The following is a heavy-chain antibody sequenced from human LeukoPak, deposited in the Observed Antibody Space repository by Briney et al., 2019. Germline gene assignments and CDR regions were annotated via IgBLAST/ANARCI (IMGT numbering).Heavy chain of an antibody. D-gene: IGHD4-11*01. V-gene: IGHV3-33*06. CDR3: AKDAQRGFDYSNSLQN. CDR2: MWSDGSDK. CDR1: GFTFSHYG. J-gene: IGHJ1*01. Sequence: GGSLRLSCAASGFTFSHYGMHWVRQTPGAGLEWVAVMWSDGSDKYYAKSVKGRFTISRDNSKNSLFLQMNSLRAEDTAVYYCAKDAQRGFDYSNSLQNWGQGILVTVSS.